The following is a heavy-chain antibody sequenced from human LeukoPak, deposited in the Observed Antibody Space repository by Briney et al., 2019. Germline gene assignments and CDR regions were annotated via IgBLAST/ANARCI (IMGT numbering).Heavy chain of an antibody. J-gene: IGHJ4*02. D-gene: IGHD1-26*01. Sequence: PSQTLSLTCTVSGGSLSSGSYYWSWIRQPAGKGLEWIGRIYTSGSTNYNPSLKSRVTISVDTSKNQFSLKLSSVTAADTAVYYCARPRSPYSGSYYAYWGQGTLVTVSS. CDR3: ARPRSPYSGSYYAY. CDR2: IYTSGST. V-gene: IGHV4-61*02. CDR1: GGSLSSGSYY.